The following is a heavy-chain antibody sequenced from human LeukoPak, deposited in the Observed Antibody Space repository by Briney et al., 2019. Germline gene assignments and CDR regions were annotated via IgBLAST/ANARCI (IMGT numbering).Heavy chain of an antibody. CDR1: GYTFTGYY. Sequence: GPVKVSCKASGYTFTGYYMHWVRQAPGQGLEWMGWINPNSGGTNYAQKFQGRVTMTRDTSISTAYMELSRLRSDDTAVYYCARDPGDTIVVVTYNWFDPWGQGTLVTVSS. CDR2: INPNSGGT. CDR3: ARDPGDTIVVVTYNWFDP. J-gene: IGHJ5*02. D-gene: IGHD3-22*01. V-gene: IGHV1-2*02.